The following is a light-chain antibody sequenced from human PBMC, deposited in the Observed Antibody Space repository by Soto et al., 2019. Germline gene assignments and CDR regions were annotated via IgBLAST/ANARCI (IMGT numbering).Light chain of an antibody. V-gene: IGKV1-39*01. Sequence: DIQMTQSTSSLSASVGDRVTITCRASQSISNYLNWYQQKPGKAPKVLIYAASTLQSGVPSRFSGSGSGTTFTLTISSLQPEDFATYYCQQSYSTWTFGLGTKVDIK. CDR1: QSISNY. CDR3: QQSYSTWT. J-gene: IGKJ1*01. CDR2: AAS.